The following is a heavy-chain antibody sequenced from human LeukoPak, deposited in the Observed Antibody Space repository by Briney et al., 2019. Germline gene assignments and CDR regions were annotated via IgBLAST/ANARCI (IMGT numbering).Heavy chain of an antibody. CDR2: IYTSGST. Sequence: PSETLSLTCTVSGGSISSGSYYWSWIRQPAGKGLEWIGRIYTSGSTNCNPSLKSRVTISVDTSKNQFSLKLSSVTAADTAVYYCARDGPIWGYYYYIDVWGKGTTVTVSS. CDR3: ARDGPIWGYYYYIDV. CDR1: GGSISSGSYY. J-gene: IGHJ6*03. V-gene: IGHV4-61*02. D-gene: IGHD7-27*01.